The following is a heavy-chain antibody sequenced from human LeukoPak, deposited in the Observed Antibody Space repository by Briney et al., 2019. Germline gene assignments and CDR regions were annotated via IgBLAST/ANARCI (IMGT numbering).Heavy chain of an antibody. CDR3: ATIYGASVIDWATFDY. CDR2: MKSKTDGGTA. J-gene: IGHJ4*02. CDR1: GFIFSDSW. V-gene: IGHV3-15*01. D-gene: IGHD3-9*01. Sequence: GGSLRLSCAASGFIFSDSWMNWVRQAPGKGLEWVGRMKSKTDGGTADYAAPVKVRFTISRDDSRNTVFLQMDSLETDDTAVYYCATIYGASVIDWATFDYWGQGTLVTVSS.